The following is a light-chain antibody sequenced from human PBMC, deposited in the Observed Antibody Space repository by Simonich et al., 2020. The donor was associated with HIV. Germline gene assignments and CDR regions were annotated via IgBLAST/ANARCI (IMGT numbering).Light chain of an antibody. V-gene: IGKV1-13*02. CDR2: DAS. CDR1: QGISSY. Sequence: AIRLTQSPSSLSASTGDRVTITCRASQGISSYLAWYQQKPGKAPKILIYDASSLESGVPSRFSGSGSGTDFTLTISSLQPEDFATYYCQQFNSYSLTFGQGTKVEMK. J-gene: IGKJ1*01. CDR3: QQFNSYSLT.